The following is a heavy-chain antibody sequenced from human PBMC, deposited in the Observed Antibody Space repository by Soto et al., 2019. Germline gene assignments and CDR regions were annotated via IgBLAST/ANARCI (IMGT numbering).Heavy chain of an antibody. J-gene: IGHJ6*02. CDR3: ASALGAQLTANPESYYYGMDV. D-gene: IGHD3-16*01. CDR1: GGTFSSYA. CDR2: IIPIFGTA. Sequence: ASVKVSCKASGGTFSSYAISWVRQAPGQGLEWMGGIIPIFGTANYAQKFQGRVTITADKSTSTAYMELSSLRSEDTAVYYCASALGAQLTANPESYYYGMDVWGQGTTVTVS. V-gene: IGHV1-69*06.